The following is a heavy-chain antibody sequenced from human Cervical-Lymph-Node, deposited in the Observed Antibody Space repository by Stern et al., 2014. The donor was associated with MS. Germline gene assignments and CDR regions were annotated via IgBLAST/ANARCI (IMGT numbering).Heavy chain of an antibody. J-gene: IGHJ4*02. V-gene: IGHV6-1*01. CDR3: AREKVGYSSSWYVYYFDY. D-gene: IGHD6-13*01. Sequence: QVQLQQSGPGLAKPSQTLSLTCAISGDSVSSNSAAWNWIRQSPSRGLEWLGRTDYRARWYNDYAVSVKIRIPITPDTSKNQFSLQLNSVTPEDTAVYYCAREKVGYSSSWYVYYFDYWGQGTLVTVSS. CDR1: GDSVSSNSAA. CDR2: TDYRARWYN.